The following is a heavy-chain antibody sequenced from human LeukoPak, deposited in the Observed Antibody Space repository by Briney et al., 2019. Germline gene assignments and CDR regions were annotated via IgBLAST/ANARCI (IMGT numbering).Heavy chain of an antibody. V-gene: IGHV3-7*01. J-gene: IGHJ4*02. Sequence: GGSLRLSCAASGFTFSDYWMTWVRQAPGKGPEWVANTKQDGSEKYYVDSVGGRFTISRDNAKNSLFLQMNSLRVEDTAVYYCARRGGSSSRRSPIDYWGQGTLVTVSS. CDR2: TKQDGSEK. CDR1: GFTFSDYW. D-gene: IGHD6-6*01. CDR3: ARRGGSSSRRSPIDY.